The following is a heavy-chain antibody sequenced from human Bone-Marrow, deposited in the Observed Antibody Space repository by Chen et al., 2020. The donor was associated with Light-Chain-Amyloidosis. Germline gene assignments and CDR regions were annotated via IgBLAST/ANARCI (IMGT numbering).Heavy chain of an antibody. V-gene: IGHV3-21*01. J-gene: IGHJ3*01. Sequence: EVQLVESGGGLVKPGGSLRLSGAASGFPLNHYSMNWVRQAPGGGLEWVASISSRSIYIFYADSVRGRSTISRDNAKNSLYLQLNSLRAEDTAVYYCARDEDCTVTGCPRGGDDGFDSWGQGTMVTVSS. CDR1: GFPLNHYS. D-gene: IGHD2-8*02. CDR3: ARDEDCTVTGCPRGGDDGFDS. CDR2: ISSRSIYI.